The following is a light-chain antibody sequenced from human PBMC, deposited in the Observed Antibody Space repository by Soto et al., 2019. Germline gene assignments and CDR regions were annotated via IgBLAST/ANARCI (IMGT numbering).Light chain of an antibody. Sequence: QSALTQPASVSGSPGQSITISCAGTSSDVGRYNLVSWYQHHPGTAPKLMIYEVSKRPSGVSDRFSGSKSGNTASLTISGLQAEDEADYYCCSYAGTSTYVLFGGGTKVTVL. CDR1: SSDVGRYNL. CDR2: EVS. V-gene: IGLV2-23*02. J-gene: IGLJ3*02. CDR3: CSYAGTSTYVL.